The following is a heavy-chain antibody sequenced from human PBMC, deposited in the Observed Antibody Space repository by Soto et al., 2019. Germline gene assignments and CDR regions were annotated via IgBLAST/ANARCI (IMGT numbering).Heavy chain of an antibody. CDR1: GVSISSYY. CDR3: ARIVCP. D-gene: IGHD2-21*01. V-gene: IGHV4-59*12. Sequence: SETLSLTCTVSGVSISSYYWSWIRQPPGKGLEWIGYIYYSGSTNYNPSLKSRVTISVDTSKNQCSLKLSSVTAADTAVYYCARIVCPWGRGTLVPVSS. CDR2: IYYSGST. J-gene: IGHJ5*02.